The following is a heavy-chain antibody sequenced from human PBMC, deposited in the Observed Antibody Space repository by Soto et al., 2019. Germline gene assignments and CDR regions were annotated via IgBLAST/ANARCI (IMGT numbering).Heavy chain of an antibody. V-gene: IGHV3-23*01. CDR1: GFPFSSYA. J-gene: IGHJ4*02. D-gene: IGHD6-13*01. CDR3: ARGIRGKQLVLLQYRPHDY. Sequence: PGDSLKISCSASGFPFSSYALSLVRPAPGKGLEWVSAIDTSGGTTFYPDSVKGRFTISRDNAKNSLYLQMNSLRAEDTAVYYCARGIRGKQLVLLQYRPHDYWGQGTLVTVSS. CDR2: IDTSGGTT.